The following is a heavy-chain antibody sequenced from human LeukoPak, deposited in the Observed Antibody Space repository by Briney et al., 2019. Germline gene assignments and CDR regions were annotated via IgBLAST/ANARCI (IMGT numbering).Heavy chain of an antibody. Sequence: GGSLRLSCAAPGFTFSSYSMNWVRQAPGKGLEWVSYISSSSTIYYADSVKGRFTISRDNAKNSLYLQVNSLRAEDTAVYYCARDQRDYYDSSGYAFDYWGQGALVTVSS. V-gene: IGHV3-48*01. CDR1: GFTFSSYS. D-gene: IGHD3-22*01. CDR2: ISSSSTI. J-gene: IGHJ4*02. CDR3: ARDQRDYYDSSGYAFDY.